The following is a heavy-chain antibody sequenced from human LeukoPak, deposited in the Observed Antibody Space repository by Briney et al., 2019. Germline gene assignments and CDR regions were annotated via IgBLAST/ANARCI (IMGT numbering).Heavy chain of an antibody. J-gene: IGHJ5*02. Sequence: PWGSLRFSCAASGFTFSSYANHWVRQAPGKGLEWVTDISYDGSNKNYADSMKGRFTISRDNSKNTLYLQMNSLRAEDTAVYYCARERGSGSYHPFDPWGQGTLATVSS. D-gene: IGHD3-10*01. CDR1: GFTFSSYA. CDR3: ARERGSGSYHPFDP. CDR2: ISYDGSNK. V-gene: IGHV3-30-3*01.